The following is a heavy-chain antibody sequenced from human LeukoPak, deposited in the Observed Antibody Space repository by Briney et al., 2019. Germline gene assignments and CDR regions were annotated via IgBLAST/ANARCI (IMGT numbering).Heavy chain of an antibody. CDR3: ARHSYSSSSAPIDY. J-gene: IGHJ4*02. D-gene: IGHD6-6*01. CDR1: GGSISSSSYY. V-gene: IGHV4-39*01. Sequence: SETLSPTCTVSGGSISSSSYYWGWIRQPPGKGLEWIGSIYYSGSTYYNPSLKSRVTISVDTSKNQFSLKLSSVTAADTAVYYCARHSYSSSSAPIDYWGQGTLVTVSS. CDR2: IYYSGST.